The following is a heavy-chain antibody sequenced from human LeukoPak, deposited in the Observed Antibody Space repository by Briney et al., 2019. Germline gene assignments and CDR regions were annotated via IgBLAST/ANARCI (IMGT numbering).Heavy chain of an antibody. V-gene: IGHV3-23*01. J-gene: IGHJ4*02. D-gene: IGHD3-22*01. Sequence: GGSLRLSCAASGFTFSSYAMSWVRQAPGKGLEWVSAISGSGGSTYYADSVKGRFTISRDNSKNTLYLQMNSLRAEDTAVYCCAKDYYDSSGYSFDYWGQGTLVTVSS. CDR1: GFTFSSYA. CDR2: ISGSGGST. CDR3: AKDYYDSSGYSFDY.